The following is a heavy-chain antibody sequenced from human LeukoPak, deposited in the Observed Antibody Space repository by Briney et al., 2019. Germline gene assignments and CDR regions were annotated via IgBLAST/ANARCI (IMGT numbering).Heavy chain of an antibody. CDR3: DLHCSSSSCYLYGMDV. CDR2: IKQDGSEK. D-gene: IGHD2-2*01. CDR1: GFTFSSYW. V-gene: IGHV3-7*01. J-gene: IGHJ6*02. Sequence: PGGSLRLSCAASGFTFSSYWMSWVRQAPGKGLEWVANIKQDGSEKYYVDSVKGRFTISRDNAKNSLYLQMNSLRAEDTAVYYCDLHCSSSSCYLYGMDVWGQGTTVTVSS.